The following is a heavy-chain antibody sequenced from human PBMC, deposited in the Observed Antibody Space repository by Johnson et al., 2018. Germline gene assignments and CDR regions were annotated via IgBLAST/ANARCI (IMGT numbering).Heavy chain of an antibody. CDR2: ISGSGGST. V-gene: IGHV3-23*04. CDR1: GFTFSSYA. J-gene: IGHJ6*02. Sequence: EVQLVESGGGLVQPGGSLRLSCAASGFTFSSYAMSWVRQAPGKGLEWVAAISGSGGSTYDADPVKGRFTISRDNAKNPLYLQMNSLRAEDTAVYYCARDLGDTVMVTFYYYGVDVWGQGTTVTVSS. CDR3: ARDLGDTVMVTFYYYGVDV. D-gene: IGHD5-18*01.